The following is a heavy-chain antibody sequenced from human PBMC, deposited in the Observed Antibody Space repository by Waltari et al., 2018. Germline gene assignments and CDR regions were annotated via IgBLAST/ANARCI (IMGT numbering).Heavy chain of an antibody. V-gene: IGHV1-69*15. CDR3: AQWGSGYSREYFQH. CDR1: GDTFSSFA. D-gene: IGHD6-25*01. J-gene: IGHJ1*01. Sequence: QVQLVQSGAEVKKSGSSVKVSCKASGDTFSSFATSWVRQAPGQGLEWMGRLIPMYGLVNCEQDLQGRATISADESTTTAYLELTSLSPEDTAVYYCAQWGSGYSREYFQHWGQGTLITVFS. CDR2: LIPMYGLV.